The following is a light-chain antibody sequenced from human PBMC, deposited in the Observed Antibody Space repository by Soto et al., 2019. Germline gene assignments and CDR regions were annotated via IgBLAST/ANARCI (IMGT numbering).Light chain of an antibody. CDR3: QQSYSTPWT. CDR2: AAS. V-gene: IGKV1-39*01. Sequence: DIQMTQSPSSLPASVGDRVTISCRASQTITSFLNWYQHKPGKAPKLLIYAASSLQSGVPSRFSGSGSGTDFTLTISSLQPEDFTTYYRQQSYSTPWTFGQGTKVEI. CDR1: QTITSF. J-gene: IGKJ1*01.